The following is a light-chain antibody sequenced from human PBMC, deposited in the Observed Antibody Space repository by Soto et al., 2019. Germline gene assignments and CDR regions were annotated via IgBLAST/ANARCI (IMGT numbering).Light chain of an antibody. V-gene: IGLV1-44*01. CDR2: LND. CDR1: FSNIGDNA. Sequence: QSVLTQPPSLSATPGQRVNISCSGSFSNIGDNAVNWYQQLPGAAPKLLTYLNDQRPSGVPDRFSGSKSGTSAFLAISGLQSEDEADYYCAAWDDSLNALFGTGTKV. CDR3: AAWDDSLNAL. J-gene: IGLJ1*01.